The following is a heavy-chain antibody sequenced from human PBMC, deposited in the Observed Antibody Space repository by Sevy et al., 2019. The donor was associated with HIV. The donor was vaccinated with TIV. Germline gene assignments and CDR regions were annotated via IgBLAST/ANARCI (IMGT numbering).Heavy chain of an antibody. J-gene: IGHJ5*02. Sequence: SETLSLTCTVSGASISSGSYYWSWIRQPAGRGLEWIGHIYRSGGTSYNPSLKSRVTMSVDTSKKQFSLRLSSVTAADTAVYYCARGHSGYDWNWFDPWGRGTLVTVSS. V-gene: IGHV4-61*09. D-gene: IGHD5-12*01. CDR2: IYRSGGT. CDR1: GASISSGSYY. CDR3: ARGHSGYDWNWFDP.